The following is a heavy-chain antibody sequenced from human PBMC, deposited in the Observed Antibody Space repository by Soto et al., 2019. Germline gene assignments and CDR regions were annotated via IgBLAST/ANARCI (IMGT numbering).Heavy chain of an antibody. Sequence: SETLSLTCTVSGGSFSGYYWSWIRQPPGKGLEWIGEINHSGSTNYNPSLKSRVTISVDTSKNQFSLKLSSVTAADTAVYYCARVDSSGYYNFDYWGQGTLVTV. D-gene: IGHD3-22*01. CDR2: INHSGST. V-gene: IGHV4-34*01. J-gene: IGHJ4*02. CDR3: ARVDSSGYYNFDY. CDR1: GGSFSGYY.